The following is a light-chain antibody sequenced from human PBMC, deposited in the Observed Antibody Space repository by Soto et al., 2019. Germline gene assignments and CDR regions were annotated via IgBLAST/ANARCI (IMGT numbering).Light chain of an antibody. V-gene: IGLV4-69*01. CDR3: QTWGTGTHVV. CDR2: LNNDGSH. J-gene: IGLJ2*01. Sequence: QPVLTQSPSTSASLGASVKLTCTLTSGHSTNAIAWHQQQPEKGPRYLMKLNNDGSHNKGDGIPDRFSGSSSGAERYLTISSLQSEDEADYFCQTWGTGTHVVFGGGTKLTVL. CDR1: SGHSTNA.